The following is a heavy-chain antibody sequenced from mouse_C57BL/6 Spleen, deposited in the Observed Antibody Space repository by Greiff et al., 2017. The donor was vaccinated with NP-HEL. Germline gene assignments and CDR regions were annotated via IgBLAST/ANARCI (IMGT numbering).Heavy chain of an antibody. CDR2: ISSGSSTS. V-gene: IGHV5-17*01. CDR1: GFTFTDYG. CDR3: ARAPHFFTTVVAPMDY. D-gene: IGHD1-1*01. J-gene: IGHJ4*01. Sequence: EVQLVESGGGLVKPGGSLKLTCAASGFTFTDYGMHWVRQAPEKGLEWVAYISSGSSTSYYADTVKGRFTIASDNAKNTLFLQMTSLSSEDTAMYYCARAPHFFTTVVAPMDYWGQGTSVTVSS.